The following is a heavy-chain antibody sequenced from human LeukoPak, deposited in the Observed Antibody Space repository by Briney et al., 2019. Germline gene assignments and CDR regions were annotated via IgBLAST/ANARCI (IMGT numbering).Heavy chain of an antibody. CDR1: GFTFSSYG. CDR3: ARVAYCSSTSCYVLDY. Sequence: PGGSLRLSRAASGFTFSSYGMHWVRQAPGKGLEWVAVIWYDGSNKYYADSVKGRFTISRDNSKNTLYLQMNSLRAEDTAVYYCARVAYCSSTSCYVLDYWGQGTLVTVSS. D-gene: IGHD2-2*01. CDR2: IWYDGSNK. V-gene: IGHV3-33*01. J-gene: IGHJ4*02.